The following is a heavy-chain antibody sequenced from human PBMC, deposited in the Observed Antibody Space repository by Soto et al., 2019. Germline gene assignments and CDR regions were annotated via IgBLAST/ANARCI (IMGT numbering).Heavy chain of an antibody. CDR2: INAGNGNT. V-gene: IGHV1-3*01. CDR1: GYTFTSYA. J-gene: IGHJ4*02. CDR3: ARFALSGTAMASIPLGY. D-gene: IGHD5-18*01. Sequence: ASVKVSCKASGYTFTSYAMHWVRQAPGQRLEWMGWINAGNGNTKYSQKFQGRVTITRDTSASTAYMELSSLRSEDTAVYYCARFALSGTAMASIPLGYWGQGTLVTVSS.